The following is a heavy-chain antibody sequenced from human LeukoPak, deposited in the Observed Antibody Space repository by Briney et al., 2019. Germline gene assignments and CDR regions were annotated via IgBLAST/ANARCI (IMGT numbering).Heavy chain of an antibody. CDR1: GFTFSSHA. V-gene: IGHV3-23*01. D-gene: IGHD1-26*01. J-gene: IGHJ2*01. CDR3: AKDMSPSGSYVPWYFDL. CDR2: ITDSGGST. Sequence: PGGSLRLACAASGFTFSSHAMSWVRQAPGKGLEWVSAITDSGGSTYYADSVKVRFTISRDSSKDTLYLQMNSLRAEDTAVYYCAKDMSPSGSYVPWYFDLWGRGTLVTVSS.